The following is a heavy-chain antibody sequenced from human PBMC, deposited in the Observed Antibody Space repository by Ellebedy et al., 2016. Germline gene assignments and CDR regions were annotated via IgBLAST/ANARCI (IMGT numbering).Heavy chain of an antibody. Sequence: SVKVSXXASGGTFSSYAISWVRQAPGQGLEWMGGIIPIFGTANYAQKFQGRVTITADESTSTAYMELSSLRSEDTAVYYCARSAQVDTWIQPNRLGLDFDYWGQGTLVTVSS. J-gene: IGHJ4*02. CDR2: IIPIFGTA. CDR3: ARSAQVDTWIQPNRLGLDFDY. D-gene: IGHD5-18*01. V-gene: IGHV1-69*13. CDR1: GGTFSSYA.